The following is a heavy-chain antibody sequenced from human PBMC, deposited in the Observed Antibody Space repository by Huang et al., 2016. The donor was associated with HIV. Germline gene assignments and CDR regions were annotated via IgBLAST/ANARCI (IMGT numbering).Heavy chain of an antibody. CDR3: ALRARQHTRYNWFDP. CDR2: LFWDDDK. V-gene: IGHV2-5*02. J-gene: IGHJ5*02. D-gene: IGHD1-1*01. CDR1: GFSLTTSGVG. Sequence: QITLKESGPTLVKPTQTLTLTCSFSGFSLTTSGVGVGWIRQPPGKAPEWLALLFWDDDKRYRPSLRSRLTLTKDTSKSQVVLTMTNMDPLDTATYYCALRARQHTRYNWFDPWGQGVLVTVSS.